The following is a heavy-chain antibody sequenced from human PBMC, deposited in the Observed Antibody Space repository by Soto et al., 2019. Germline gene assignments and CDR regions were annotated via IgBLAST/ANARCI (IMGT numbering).Heavy chain of an antibody. V-gene: IGHV3-74*01. CDR3: ASTPGGTVVQYYYYGMDV. CDR2: INSDGSST. D-gene: IGHD2-21*01. CDR1: GFTFSSYW. Sequence: EVQLVESGGGLVQPGGSLRLSCAASGFTFSSYWMHWVRQAPGKGLVWVSRINSDGSSTSYADSVKGRFTISRDNAKNTVYLQMSSLRAEETAVYYWASTPGGTVVQYYYYGMDVWGQGTTVTVSS. J-gene: IGHJ6*02.